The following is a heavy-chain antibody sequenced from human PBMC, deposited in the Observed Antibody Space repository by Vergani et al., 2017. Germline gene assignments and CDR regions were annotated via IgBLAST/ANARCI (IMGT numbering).Heavy chain of an antibody. CDR3: ARVGADDY. CDR2: ISWNSGSI. CDR1: GFTFDDYA. Sequence: EVQLVESGGGLVQPGRSLRLSCAASGFTFDDYAMHWVRQAPGKGLEWVSGISWNSGSIGYADSVKGRFTISRDNAKNSLYLQMNSLRAEDTALYYCARVGADDYWGQGTLVTVSS. J-gene: IGHJ4*02. V-gene: IGHV3-9*01.